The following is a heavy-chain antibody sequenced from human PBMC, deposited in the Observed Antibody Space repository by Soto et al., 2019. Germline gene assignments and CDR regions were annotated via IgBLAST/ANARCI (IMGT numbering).Heavy chain of an antibody. D-gene: IGHD3-9*01. CDR1: GGTFSSYA. V-gene: IGHV1-69*13. Sequence: SVKVSCKASGGTFSSYAISWVRQAPGQGLEWMGGIIPIFGTANYAQKFQGRVTITADESTSTAYMELSSLRSEDTAVYYCARVGGLLRYFHWLSTNFEYWGQGTLVTVSS. J-gene: IGHJ4*02. CDR2: IIPIFGTA. CDR3: ARVGGLLRYFHWLSTNFEY.